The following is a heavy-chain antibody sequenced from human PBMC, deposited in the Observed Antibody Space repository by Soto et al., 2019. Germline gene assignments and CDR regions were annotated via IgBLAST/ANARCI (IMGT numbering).Heavy chain of an antibody. CDR1: GYTFTSYY. Sequence: QVQLVQSGAEVKKSGASVKVSCKASGYTFTSYYMHWVRQAPGQGLEWMGIINPSGGSTSYAQKFQGRVTMTRDTSTSTVYMELSSLRSEDTAVYYCATIQLWRVAAFDIWGQGTMVTVSS. CDR3: ATIQLWRVAAFDI. CDR2: INPSGGST. D-gene: IGHD5-18*01. J-gene: IGHJ3*02. V-gene: IGHV1-46*01.